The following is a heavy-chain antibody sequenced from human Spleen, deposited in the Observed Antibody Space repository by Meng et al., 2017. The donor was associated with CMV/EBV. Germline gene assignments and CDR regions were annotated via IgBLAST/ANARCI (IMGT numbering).Heavy chain of an antibody. CDR3: ARSCGSSSCYDAFDI. V-gene: IGHV4-61*01. Sequence: SETLSLTCTVSGGSVSSGSYYWSWIRQPPGKGLEWIGYIYYSGSTNYNPSLKSRVTISVDTSKNQFSLKLSSVTAADTAVYYCARSCGSSSCYDAFDIWGQGTMVT. D-gene: IGHD2-2*01. J-gene: IGHJ3*02. CDR1: GGSVSSGSYY. CDR2: IYYSGST.